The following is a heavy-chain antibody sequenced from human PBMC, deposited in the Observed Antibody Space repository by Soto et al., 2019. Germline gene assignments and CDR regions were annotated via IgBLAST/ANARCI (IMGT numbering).Heavy chain of an antibody. D-gene: IGHD5-12*01. Sequence: TSETLSLTCAVYGGSFSGYYWSWIRQPPGKGLEWIGEINHSGSTNYNPSLKSRVTISVDTSKNQFSLKLSSVTAADTAVYYCARGSYSGYDKTRGPNWFDPWGQGTLVTVSS. V-gene: IGHV4-34*01. CDR1: GGSFSGYY. CDR2: INHSGST. J-gene: IGHJ5*02. CDR3: ARGSYSGYDKTRGPNWFDP.